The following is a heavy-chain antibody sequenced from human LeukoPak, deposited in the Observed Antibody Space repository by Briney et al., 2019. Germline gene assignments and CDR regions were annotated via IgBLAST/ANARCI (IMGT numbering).Heavy chain of an antibody. CDR2: ISYSGST. V-gene: IGHV4-59*01. CDR1: GGSISSYY. CDR3: ARDGDSSGWFFDY. D-gene: IGHD6-19*01. Sequence: SETLSLTCTVSGGSISSYYWSWIRQPPGKGLEWIGYISYSGSTNYNPSLKSRVTISLDTSKNQFSLKLSSVTAADTAVYYCARDGDSSGWFFDYWGQGTLVTVSS. J-gene: IGHJ4*02.